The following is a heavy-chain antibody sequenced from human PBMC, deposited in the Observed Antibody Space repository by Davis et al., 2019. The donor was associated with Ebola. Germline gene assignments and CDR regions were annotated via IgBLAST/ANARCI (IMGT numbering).Heavy chain of an antibody. CDR1: GGSISSGDYY. CDR3: ARLDPARQQLGFDY. V-gene: IGHV4-61*08. Sequence: PSETLSLTCTVSGGSISSGDYYWSWIRQPPGKGLEWIGYIYYSGSTNYNPSLKSRVTISVDTSKNQFSLKLSSVTAADTAVYYCARLDPARQQLGFDYWGQGTLVTVSS. CDR2: IYYSGST. J-gene: IGHJ4*02. D-gene: IGHD6-6*01.